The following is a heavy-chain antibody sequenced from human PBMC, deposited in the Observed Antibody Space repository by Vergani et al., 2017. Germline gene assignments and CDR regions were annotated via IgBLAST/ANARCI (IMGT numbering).Heavy chain of an antibody. D-gene: IGHD2-15*01. CDR1: GFTFSSYG. V-gene: IGHV3-30*02. CDR3: AKDKLGCIDY. CDR2: IRYDGSNK. J-gene: IGHJ4*02. Sequence: QVQLVESGGGVVQPGGSLRLSCAASGFTFSSYGMHWVRQAPGKGLEWVAFIRYDGSNKYYADAVKGRFTISRDNSKNTLYLQMNSLGAEDTAVYYCAKDKLGCIDYWGQGTLVTVSS.